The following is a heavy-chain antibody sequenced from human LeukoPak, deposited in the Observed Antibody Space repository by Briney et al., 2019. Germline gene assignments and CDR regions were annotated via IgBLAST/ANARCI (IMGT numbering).Heavy chain of an antibody. V-gene: IGHV3-7*01. Sequence: GGSLRPSCAASGFTFSSYWMSWVRQAPGKGLEWVANIKQDGSEKYYVDSVKGRFTISRDNAKNSLYLQMNSLRAEDTAVYYCARVYCSGGSCSPFDYWGQGTLVTVSS. D-gene: IGHD2-15*01. J-gene: IGHJ4*02. CDR2: IKQDGSEK. CDR1: GFTFSSYW. CDR3: ARVYCSGGSCSPFDY.